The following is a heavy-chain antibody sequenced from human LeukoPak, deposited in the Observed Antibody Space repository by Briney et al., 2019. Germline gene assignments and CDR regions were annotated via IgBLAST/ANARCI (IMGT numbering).Heavy chain of an antibody. CDR1: GFTFSSYS. V-gene: IGHV3-21*04. Sequence: PGGSLRLSCAASGFTFSSYSMNWVRQAPGKGLEWVSSISSSSSYIYYADSVKGRFTISRDNAENSLYLQMNSLRAEDTALYYCAKGIAAAGMALGAFDYWGQGTLVTVSS. CDR2: ISSSSSYI. J-gene: IGHJ4*02. CDR3: AKGIAAAGMALGAFDY. D-gene: IGHD6-13*01.